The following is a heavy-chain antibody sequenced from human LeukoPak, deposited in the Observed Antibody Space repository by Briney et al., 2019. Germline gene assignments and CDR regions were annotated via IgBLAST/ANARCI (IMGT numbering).Heavy chain of an antibody. CDR2: INHSGST. J-gene: IGHJ6*03. CDR1: GGSFSDYY. CDR3: ARGGYRYYYYMDV. D-gene: IGHD1-1*01. Sequence: SETLSLTCAVYGGSFSDYYWSWIRQPPGKGLEWIGEINHSGSTNYNPSLKSRVTISVDTSKNQFSLKLSSVTAADTAVYYCARGGYRYYYYMDVWGKGTTVTVSS. V-gene: IGHV4-34*01.